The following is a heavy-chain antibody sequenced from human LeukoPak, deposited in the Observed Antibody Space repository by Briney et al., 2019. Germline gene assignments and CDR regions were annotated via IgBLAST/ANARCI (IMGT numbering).Heavy chain of an antibody. CDR1: GFTFSDYY. V-gene: IGHV3-11*04. J-gene: IGHJ4*02. CDR3: ARERLWSRDGYNPF. CDR2: ISGSGNTI. D-gene: IGHD5-24*01. Sequence: GGSLRLSCAASGFTFSDYYMSWIRQAPGKGLEWISHISGSGNTIYYADSVKGRFTISRDNAKNSLYLQMNSLRVEDTALYYCARERLWSRDGYNPFWGQGTLVTVSS.